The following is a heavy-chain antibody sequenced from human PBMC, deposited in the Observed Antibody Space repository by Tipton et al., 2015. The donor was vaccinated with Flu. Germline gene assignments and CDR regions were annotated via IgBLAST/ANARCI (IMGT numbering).Heavy chain of an antibody. CDR2: IYYSGST. Sequence: TLSLTCTVSGGSISSYYWSWSRQPPGKGLEWIGYIYYSGSTNYNPSLKSRGTISVDTSKNQFSLKLSSVTAADTAVYYCARELNYGMDVWGQGTTVTVSS. V-gene: IGHV4-59*01. J-gene: IGHJ6*02. CDR1: GGSISSYY. CDR3: ARELNYGMDV.